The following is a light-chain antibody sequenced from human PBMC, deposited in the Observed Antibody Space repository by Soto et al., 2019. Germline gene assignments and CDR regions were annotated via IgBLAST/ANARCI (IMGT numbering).Light chain of an antibody. CDR3: QHDCRSRT. J-gene: IGKJ1*01. CDR1: QSFSSTY. V-gene: IGKV3-20*01. Sequence: SAVALSLTTGERATLSCRASQSFSSTYLAWYQQKPGQAPRLLIYDASSRATGIPGRFSGSGSGTDFTLTISRLAEEDFAVYCWQHDCRSRTFGQGTKVDIK. CDR2: DAS.